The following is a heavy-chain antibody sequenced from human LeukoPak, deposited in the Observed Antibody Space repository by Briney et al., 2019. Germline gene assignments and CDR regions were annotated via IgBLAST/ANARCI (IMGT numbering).Heavy chain of an antibody. Sequence: GGSLRLSCAASGFTFSSYEMNWVRQAPGKGLEGVSYISSSGSTIYYADSVKGRFTISRDNAKNSLYLQMNSLRAEDTAVYYCARDKFAYGGNSVSWYFDLWGRGTLVTVSS. D-gene: IGHD4-23*01. CDR1: GFTFSSYE. CDR3: ARDKFAYGGNSVSWYFDL. J-gene: IGHJ2*01. CDR2: ISSSGSTI. V-gene: IGHV3-48*03.